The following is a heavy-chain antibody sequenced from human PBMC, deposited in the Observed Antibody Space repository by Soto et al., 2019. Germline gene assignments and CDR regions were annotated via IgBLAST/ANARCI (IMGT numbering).Heavy chain of an antibody. V-gene: IGHV1-3*01. CDR2: INAGNGNT. Sequence: GASVKVSCKASGYTFTSYAMHWVRQAPGQRLEWMGWINAGNGNTKYSQKFQGRVTVTRDTSASTAYMELSSLRSEDTAVYYCARPLDCGGDCYSFDYWGQGTLVTVSS. CDR1: GYTFTSYA. CDR3: ARPLDCGGDCYSFDY. J-gene: IGHJ4*02. D-gene: IGHD2-21*02.